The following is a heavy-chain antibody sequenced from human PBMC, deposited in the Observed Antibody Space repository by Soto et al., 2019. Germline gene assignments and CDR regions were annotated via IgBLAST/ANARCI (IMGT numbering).Heavy chain of an antibody. CDR3: GCIAVAGRAPGWFDP. D-gene: IGHD6-19*01. Sequence: SETLSLTCTVSGGSISSSSYYWGWIRQPPGKGLEWIGSIYYSGSTYYNPSLKSRVTISVDTSKNQFSLKLSSVTAADTAVYYCGCIAVAGRAPGWFDPWGQGTLVTVSS. CDR1: GGSISSSSYY. J-gene: IGHJ5*02. CDR2: IYYSGST. V-gene: IGHV4-39*01.